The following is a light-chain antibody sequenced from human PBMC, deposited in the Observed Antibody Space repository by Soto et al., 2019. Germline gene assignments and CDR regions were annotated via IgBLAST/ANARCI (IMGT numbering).Light chain of an antibody. CDR2: GNN. CDR3: QSYDSSLSGSV. CDR1: SSNIGAGYD. V-gene: IGLV1-40*01. Sequence: QSVLTQPPSVSGAPGQRVTISCTGSSSNIGAGYDVYWYQQLPGTAPKLLIYGNNNRPSGVPDRFSGSKSGTSASLAITGLQAEDEAEYYCQSYDSSLSGSVFGGGTQLTVL. J-gene: IGLJ2*01.